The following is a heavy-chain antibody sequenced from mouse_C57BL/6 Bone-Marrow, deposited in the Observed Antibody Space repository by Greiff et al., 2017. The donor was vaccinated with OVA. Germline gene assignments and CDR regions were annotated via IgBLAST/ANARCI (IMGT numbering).Heavy chain of an antibody. J-gene: IGHJ2*01. CDR2: IYPRSGNT. Sequence: VKLMESGAELARPGASVKLSCKASGYTFTSYGISWVKQRTGQGLEWIGEIYPRSGNTYYNEKFKGKATLTADKSSSTAYMELRSLTSEDSAVYFCANPIYYYGSSSYFDYWGQGTTLTVSS. CDR1: GYTFTSYG. CDR3: ANPIYYYGSSSYFDY. D-gene: IGHD1-1*01. V-gene: IGHV1-81*01.